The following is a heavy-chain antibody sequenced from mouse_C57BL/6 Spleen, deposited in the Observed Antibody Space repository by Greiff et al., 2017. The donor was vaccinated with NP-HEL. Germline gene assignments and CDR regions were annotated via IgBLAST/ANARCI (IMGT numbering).Heavy chain of an antibody. CDR1: GYTFTEYT. CDR2: FYPGSGSI. D-gene: IGHD2-5*01. V-gene: IGHV1-62-2*01. Sequence: VQLQESGAELVKPGASVKLSCKASGYTFTEYTIHWVKQRSGQGLEWIGWFYPGSGSIKYNEKFKDKATLTADKSSSTVYMELSRLTSEDSAVYFCARHEEEWGSNSAWFAYWGQGTLVTVSA. CDR3: ARHEEEWGSNSAWFAY. J-gene: IGHJ3*01.